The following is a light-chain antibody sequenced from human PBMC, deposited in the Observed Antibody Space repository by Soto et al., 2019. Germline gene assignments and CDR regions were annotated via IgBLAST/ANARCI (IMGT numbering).Light chain of an antibody. J-gene: IGKJ5*01. V-gene: IGKV1-5*01. Sequence: DSAETQSPSTLSAPLGDRVTITCRASQSITTWLAWYQQKPGKAPKLLIYDASSLESGVPSRFSGSGSGTEFTLTISSLQPDDFATYYCQQLRNFGQGTRLEIK. CDR2: DAS. CDR1: QSITTW. CDR3: QQLRN.